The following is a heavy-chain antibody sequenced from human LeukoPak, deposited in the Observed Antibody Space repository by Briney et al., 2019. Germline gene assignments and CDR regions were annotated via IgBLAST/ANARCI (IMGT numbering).Heavy chain of an antibody. V-gene: IGHV1-69*13. CDR3: ARGPNEGSDWFDP. Sequence: SVKVSCKASGYTFTSYAMHWVRQAPGQGLEWMGGIIPIFGTANYAQKFQGRVTITADESTSTAYMELSSLRSEDTAVYYCARGPNEGSDWFDPWGQGTLVTVSS. CDR2: IIPIFGTA. CDR1: GYTFTSYA. J-gene: IGHJ5*02.